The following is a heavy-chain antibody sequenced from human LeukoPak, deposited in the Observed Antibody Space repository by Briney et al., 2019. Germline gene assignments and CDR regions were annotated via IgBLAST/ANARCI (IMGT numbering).Heavy chain of an antibody. V-gene: IGHV1-8*03. CDR3: ARGAHRCSGGSCYSFWFDP. Sequence: ASVKVSCKASGYTFTSYDINWVLQVTGQGLEWMGWMNPNSGNTGYAQKFQGRVTITRNTSISTAYMELSSLRSGDTAVYYCARGAHRCSGGSCYSFWFDPWGQGTLVTVSS. J-gene: IGHJ5*02. CDR2: MNPNSGNT. CDR1: GYTFTSYD. D-gene: IGHD2-15*01.